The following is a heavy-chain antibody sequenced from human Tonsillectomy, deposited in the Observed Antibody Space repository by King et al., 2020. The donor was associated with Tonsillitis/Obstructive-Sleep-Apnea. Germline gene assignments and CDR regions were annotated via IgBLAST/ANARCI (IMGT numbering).Heavy chain of an antibody. J-gene: IGHJ6*03. D-gene: IGHD3-10*02. CDR2: IYPGDSDT. CDR1: GYSFTSYW. Sequence: QLVQSGAEVKKPGESLKISCKGSGYSFTSYWIGWVRQMPGKGLEWMGIIYPGDSDTTYSPSFQGQVTISADKSTSTAYLQWSSLKASDTAMYYCARNGRETYYYYHMDVWGKGTTVTVSS. CDR3: ARNGRETYYYYHMDV. V-gene: IGHV5-51*01.